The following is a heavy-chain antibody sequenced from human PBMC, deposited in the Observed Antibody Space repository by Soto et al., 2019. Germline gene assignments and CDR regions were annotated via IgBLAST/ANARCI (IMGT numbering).Heavy chain of an antibody. CDR2: ISSSSSYT. V-gene: IGHV3-11*06. Sequence: QVQLVESGGGLVKPGGSLRLSCAASGFTFSDYYMSWIRQAPGKGLEWVSYISSSSSYTNYADSVKGRVTISRDNAKNSLYLQMNSLRAEDTAVYYCARHSSGYYYSLDYWGQGTLVTVSS. D-gene: IGHD3-22*01. CDR1: GFTFSDYY. CDR3: ARHSSGYYYSLDY. J-gene: IGHJ4*02.